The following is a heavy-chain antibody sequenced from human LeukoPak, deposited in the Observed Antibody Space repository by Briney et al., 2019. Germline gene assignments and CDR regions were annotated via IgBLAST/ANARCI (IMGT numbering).Heavy chain of an antibody. CDR2: INHSGST. CDR3: ARYCGGDCYHFDY. J-gene: IGHJ4*02. D-gene: IGHD2-21*01. Sequence: SETLSLTCAVYGGSFSGYYWSWIRQPPGKGLEWIGEINHSGSTNYNPSLKSRVTISVDTSKNQFSLKLSSVTAADTAVYYCARYCGGDCYHFDYWGQGTLVTVSS. CDR1: GGSFSGYY. V-gene: IGHV4-34*01.